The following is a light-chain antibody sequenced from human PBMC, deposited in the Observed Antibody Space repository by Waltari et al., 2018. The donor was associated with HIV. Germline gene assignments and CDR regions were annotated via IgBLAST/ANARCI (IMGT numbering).Light chain of an antibody. Sequence: YVLTPPPSASVAPGTAAPISCYGRNIGSKSVHWYKQHAGQAPVLVIRFNSDRPSGIPDRFSGSKSGNTATRTITRVEVGEGADYYCQVWDSSNHHVVFGGGTELTVL. V-gene: IGLV3-21*01. CDR1: NIGSKS. CDR3: QVWDSSNHHVV. CDR2: FNS. J-gene: IGLJ3*02.